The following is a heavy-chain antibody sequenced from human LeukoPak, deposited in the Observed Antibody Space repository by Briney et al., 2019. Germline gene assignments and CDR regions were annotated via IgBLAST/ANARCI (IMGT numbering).Heavy chain of an antibody. D-gene: IGHD3-10*01. CDR3: ARHYGP. CDR2: IYYSGST. J-gene: IGHJ4*02. V-gene: IGHV4-39*01. CDR1: GAPLAGVGTT. Sequence: PSETLSLTCTVSGAPLAGVGTTWAGFARPPGKGLEWIGSIYYSGSTYYNPSLKSRVTISVDTSKNQFSLKLNSVTATDTAVYYCARHYGPWGQGTLVTVSS.